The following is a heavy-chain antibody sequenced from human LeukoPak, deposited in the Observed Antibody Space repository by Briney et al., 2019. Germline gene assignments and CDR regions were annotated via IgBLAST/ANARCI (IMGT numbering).Heavy chain of an antibody. J-gene: IGHJ4*02. CDR3: ARDSRITMVRGVMGY. V-gene: IGHV1-46*01. CDR1: GYTFTRYY. CDR2: INPSGGST. Sequence: ASVKVSCKAFGYTFTRYYMHWVRQAPGQGLDWMGIINPSGGSTSYAQKFQGRVTMTRDTSTSTVYLELSSLRSEDTAVYYCARDSRITMVRGVMGYWGQGTLVTVSS. D-gene: IGHD3-10*01.